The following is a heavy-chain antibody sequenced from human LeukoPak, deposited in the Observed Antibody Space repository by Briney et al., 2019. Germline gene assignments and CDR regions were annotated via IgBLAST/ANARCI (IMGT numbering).Heavy chain of an antibody. V-gene: IGHV3-21*04. D-gene: IGHD6-19*01. J-gene: IGHJ4*02. Sequence: GGSLRLSCAASGFTFSSYSMNWVRQAPGKGLEWVSSISSSNSHTYYADSVKGRFTISRDNSKNTLYLQMNSPRAEDTALYYCAKSPPVAGGEADYWGQGTLVTVSS. CDR2: ISSSNSHT. CDR1: GFTFSSYS. CDR3: AKSPPVAGGEADY.